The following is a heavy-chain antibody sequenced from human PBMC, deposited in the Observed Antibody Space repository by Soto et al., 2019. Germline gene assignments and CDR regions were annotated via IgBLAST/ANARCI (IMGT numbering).Heavy chain of an antibody. CDR2: IYYSGST. CDR1: GGSISSGGYY. J-gene: IGHJ6*02. Sequence: SETLSLTCTVSGGSISSGGYYWSWIRQHPGKGLEWIGYIYYSGSTYYNPSLKSRVTISVDTSKNQFSLKLSSVTAADTAVYYCASGLLFTDYYYYYGMDVWGQGTTVTVS. V-gene: IGHV4-31*03. D-gene: IGHD3-10*01. CDR3: ASGLLFTDYYYYYGMDV.